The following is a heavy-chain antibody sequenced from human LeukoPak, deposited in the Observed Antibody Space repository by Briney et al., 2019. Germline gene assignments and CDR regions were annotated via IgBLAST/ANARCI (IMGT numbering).Heavy chain of an antibody. J-gene: IGHJ4*02. CDR1: GFTFDDYT. Sequence: GGSLRLSCAASGFTFDDYTMHWVRQAPGKGLEWVSLISWDGGSTYYADSVKGRFTISRDNSKNSLYLQMNSLRTEDTALYYCAKGLGDGYNYGFDYWGQGTLVTVPS. CDR3: AKGLGDGYNYGFDY. CDR2: ISWDGGST. D-gene: IGHD5-12*01. V-gene: IGHV3-43*01.